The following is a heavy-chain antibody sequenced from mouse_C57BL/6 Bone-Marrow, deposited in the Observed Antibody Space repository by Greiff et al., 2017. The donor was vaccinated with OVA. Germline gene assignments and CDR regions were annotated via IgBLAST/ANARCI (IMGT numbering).Heavy chain of an antibody. CDR2: IDPSDSYT. J-gene: IGHJ3*01. V-gene: IGHV1-69*01. CDR1: GYTFTSYW. D-gene: IGHD3-2*02. Sequence: VQLQQPGAELVMPGASVKLSCKASGYTFTSYWMHWVKQRPGQGLEWIGEIDPSDSYTNYNQKFKGKSTLTVDKSSSTAYMQLSSLTSEDSAVYYCARSGSSGYPAWFAYWGQGTLVTVSA. CDR3: ARSGSSGYPAWFAY.